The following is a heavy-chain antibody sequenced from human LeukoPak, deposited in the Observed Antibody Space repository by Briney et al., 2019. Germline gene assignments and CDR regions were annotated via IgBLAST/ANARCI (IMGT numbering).Heavy chain of an antibody. J-gene: IGHJ4*02. CDR1: GFTFDTYD. D-gene: IGHD5-18*01. CDR3: ARVGAFSAINY. V-gene: IGHV3-21*06. Sequence: GGSLRLSCAASGFTFDTYDMDWVRQAPGKGLERVSYISSSSANIHYADSVKGRFTISRDNAKNSLYLQMNSLRAEDTAVYYCARVGAFSAINYWGQGTLVTVSS. CDR2: ISSSSANI.